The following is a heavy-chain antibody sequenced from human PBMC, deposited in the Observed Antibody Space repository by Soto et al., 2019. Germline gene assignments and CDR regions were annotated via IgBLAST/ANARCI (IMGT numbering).Heavy chain of an antibody. V-gene: IGHV4-59*12. J-gene: IGHJ6*03. CDR1: GASISSYY. CDR3: AGTSSLQWYYMDV. Sequence: SETLSLTCTVSGASISSYYWSWIRQPPGKGLEWIGYIYYSGNTNYNPSLNSRVTISIDTSKNQFSLHLNSVTPEDTAVYYCAGTSSLQWYYMDVWDKGTTVTVSS. CDR2: IYYSGNT. D-gene: IGHD1-7*01.